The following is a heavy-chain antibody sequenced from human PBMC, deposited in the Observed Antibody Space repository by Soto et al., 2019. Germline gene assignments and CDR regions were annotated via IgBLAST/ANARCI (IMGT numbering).Heavy chain of an antibody. J-gene: IGHJ3*02. V-gene: IGHV1-58*02. CDR3: AARSNPPAAFDI. CDR2: SVVGSGNT. Sequence: VKGSCKAWGFTFTSSAIHWVRHAGGQRVEWIGWSVVGSGNTNYAQKVQERVTITRDMSTSTAYMALSSLRSEHTAVYYCAARSNPPAAFDIWGQGTMVTVS. CDR1: GFTFTSSA.